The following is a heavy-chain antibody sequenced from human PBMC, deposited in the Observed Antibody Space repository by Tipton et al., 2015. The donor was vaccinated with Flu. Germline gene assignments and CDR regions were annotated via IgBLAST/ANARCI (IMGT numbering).Heavy chain of an antibody. D-gene: IGHD1-14*01. CDR1: GFTFSSYE. V-gene: IGHV3-48*03. CDR3: ARGYGNNRSWFDP. Sequence: SLRLSCAASGFTFSSYEMNWVRQAPGKGLEWVSYLSSSDSTIFYADSVKGRFTISRDNAKNSLYLQMNSLRAEDTAIYYCARGYGNNRSWFDPWGQGTLVTVSS. J-gene: IGHJ5*02. CDR2: LSSSDSTI.